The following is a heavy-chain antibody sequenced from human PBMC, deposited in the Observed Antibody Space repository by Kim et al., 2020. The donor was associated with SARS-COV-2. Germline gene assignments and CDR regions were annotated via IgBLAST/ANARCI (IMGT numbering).Heavy chain of an antibody. J-gene: IGHJ4*02. V-gene: IGHV3-23*01. CDR3: AKDLNYYGSGSYVY. CDR2: ISGSGGST. Sequence: GGSLRLSCAASGFTFSSYAMSWVRQAPGKGLEWVSAISGSGGSTYYADSVKGRFTISRDNSKNTLYLQMNSLRAEDTAVYYCAKDLNYYGSGSYVYWGQGTLVTVSS. D-gene: IGHD3-10*01. CDR1: GFTFSSYA.